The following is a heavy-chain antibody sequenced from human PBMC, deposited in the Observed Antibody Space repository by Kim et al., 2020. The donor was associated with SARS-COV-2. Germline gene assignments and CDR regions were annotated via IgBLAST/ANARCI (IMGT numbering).Heavy chain of an antibody. CDR3: ATSAEGYSSSSGNYFDY. CDR1: GYSFTKYA. Sequence: ASVKVSCKASGYSFTKYAMNWVRQAPGQGLEWMGWINTNTGNPTYAQGFTGRFVFSSDTSVSTAYLQISSLKTEDTAVYYCATSAEGYSSSSGNYFDYWGQGTLVSISS. J-gene: IGHJ4*02. V-gene: IGHV7-4-1*02. D-gene: IGHD6-6*01. CDR2: INTNTGNP.